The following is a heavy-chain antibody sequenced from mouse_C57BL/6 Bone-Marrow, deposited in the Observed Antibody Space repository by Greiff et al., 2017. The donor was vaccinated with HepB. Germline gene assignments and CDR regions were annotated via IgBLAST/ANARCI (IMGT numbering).Heavy chain of an antibody. CDR2: ISYDGSN. CDR3: ARSSYSNVFAY. CDR1: GYSFTSGYY. Sequence: EVKLQESGPGLVKPSQSLSLTCSVTGYSFTSGYYWNWLRQFPGNKLERMGYISYDGSNNYNPSLKNRISITRDTSKNQFFLKLNSVTTEDTAAYYCARSSYSNVFAYWGQGTLVTVSA. V-gene: IGHV3-6*01. J-gene: IGHJ3*01. D-gene: IGHD2-5*01.